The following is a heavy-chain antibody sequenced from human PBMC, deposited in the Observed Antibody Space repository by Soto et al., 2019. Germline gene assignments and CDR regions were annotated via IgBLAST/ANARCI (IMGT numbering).Heavy chain of an antibody. CDR1: GYSFTSYW. V-gene: IGHV5-10-1*01. CDR2: IDPSDSYT. Sequence: GESLKISCKGSGYSFTSYWISWVRQMPGKGLEWMGRIDPSDSYTNYSPSFQGHVTISADKSISTAYLQWSSLKASDTAMYYCARQWTYYYDSSGLGYYGMDVWGQGTTVTVSS. CDR3: ARQWTYYYDSSGLGYYGMDV. D-gene: IGHD3-22*01. J-gene: IGHJ6*02.